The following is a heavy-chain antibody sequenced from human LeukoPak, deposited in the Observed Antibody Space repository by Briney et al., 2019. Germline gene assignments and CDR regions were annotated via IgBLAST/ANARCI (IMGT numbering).Heavy chain of an antibody. CDR2: ISGSGGST. V-gene: IGHV3-23*01. D-gene: IGHD1-26*01. Sequence: GGSLRLSCAASGFTFSSYAMSWVRQAPGKGPEWVSAISGSGGSTYYADSVKGRFTISRDNSKNTLYLQMNSLRAEDTAVYYCAKDRWELPIRYYFDYWGQGTLVTVSS. CDR3: AKDRWELPIRYYFDY. J-gene: IGHJ4*02. CDR1: GFTFSSYA.